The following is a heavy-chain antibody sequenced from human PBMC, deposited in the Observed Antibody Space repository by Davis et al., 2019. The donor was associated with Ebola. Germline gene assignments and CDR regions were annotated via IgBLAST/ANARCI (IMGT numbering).Heavy chain of an antibody. CDR1: AFLFSSYA. V-gene: IGHV3-23*01. D-gene: IGHD3-10*01. J-gene: IGHJ4*02. CDR2: ISASGGAT. Sequence: PGGSLRLSCAASAFLFSSYAMSWVRQAPGRGLEWVSSISASGGATFYADSVKGRIVMSRDNSNDTLYLRMNNLRAEDTAIYYCAKDLTSYYGSGDFFDYWGQGILVTVSS. CDR3: AKDLTSYYGSGDFFDY.